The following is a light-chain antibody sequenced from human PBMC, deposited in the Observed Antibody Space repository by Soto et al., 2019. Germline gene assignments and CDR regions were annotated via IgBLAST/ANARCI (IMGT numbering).Light chain of an antibody. CDR3: QQYDSWT. Sequence: IVLTQCPGKLSLSPGERATLSCRASQGLXSPYLAWYQQNPGQAPWLHIXGASSRATGVPERFSGSASGTDFTLTIRRLEPEYFAVYYCQQYDSWTVGQGTKVDIK. V-gene: IGKV3-20*01. CDR2: GAS. CDR1: QGLXSPY. J-gene: IGKJ1*01.